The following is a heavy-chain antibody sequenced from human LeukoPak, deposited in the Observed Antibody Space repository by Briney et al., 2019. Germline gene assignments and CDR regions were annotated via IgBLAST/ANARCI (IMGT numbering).Heavy chain of an antibody. CDR3: ARAGRKSRGVDIVRKKETGYYYYMDV. V-gene: IGHV3-7*01. D-gene: IGHD2-15*01. J-gene: IGHJ6*03. CDR2: IKQDGSEK. CDR1: EFTFITYW. Sequence: EPGGSLRHSCAASEFTFITYWMSWVRQAPGKGLEWVANIKQDGSEKYYVDSVKGRFTISRDNAKNSLYLQMNSLRAEDTAVYYCARAGRKSRGVDIVRKKETGYYYYMDVWGKGTTVTVSS.